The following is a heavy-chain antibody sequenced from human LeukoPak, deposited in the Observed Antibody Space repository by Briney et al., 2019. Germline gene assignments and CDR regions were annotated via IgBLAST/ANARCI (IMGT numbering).Heavy chain of an antibody. D-gene: IGHD1-26*01. V-gene: IGHV1-69*02. CDR3: ARPRSTESGSYNWFDP. CDR2: IIPIVGLT. J-gene: IGHJ5*02. CDR1: GGTLSSYS. Sequence: ASVKVSCKASGGTLSSYSISWIRQAPGQGLELMGRIIPIVGLTNYAPRFQGRVTITADKDTTTAYMELSGLRSEDTAVYYCARPRSTESGSYNWFDPWGQGTLVTVSS.